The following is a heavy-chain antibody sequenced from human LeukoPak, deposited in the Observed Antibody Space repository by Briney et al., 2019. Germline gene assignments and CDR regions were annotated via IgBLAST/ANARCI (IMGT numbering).Heavy chain of an antibody. J-gene: IGHJ3*02. Sequence: GGSLRLSCLDSGFTFSSYWMSWVRQAPGKGLEWVANIKQDGSDKYYVDSVKGRFTISRDNAKNSLYLQMNSLRAEDTAVYFCASGPQWVGAAWAHSFDIWGQGTMVTVSS. CDR2: IKQDGSDK. D-gene: IGHD2-15*01. V-gene: IGHV3-7*01. CDR3: ASGPQWVGAAWAHSFDI. CDR1: GFTFSSYW.